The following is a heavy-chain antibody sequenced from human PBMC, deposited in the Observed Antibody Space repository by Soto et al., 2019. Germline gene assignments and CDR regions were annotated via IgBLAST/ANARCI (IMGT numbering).Heavy chain of an antibody. CDR1: GFTFSNYD. V-gene: IGHV3-23*01. CDR3: AKDAPRRSGWYHFDY. Sequence: EVQLLEAGGDLVQPGGSLRLSCAASGFTFSNYDMCWVRQAPGKGLEWVSGISNSGDRTYYADSVKGRFTISRDNSKNTLYLQMNSLRAEDTAIYYCAKDAPRRSGWYHFDYWGQGTLVTVSS. CDR2: ISNSGDRT. D-gene: IGHD6-19*01. J-gene: IGHJ4*02.